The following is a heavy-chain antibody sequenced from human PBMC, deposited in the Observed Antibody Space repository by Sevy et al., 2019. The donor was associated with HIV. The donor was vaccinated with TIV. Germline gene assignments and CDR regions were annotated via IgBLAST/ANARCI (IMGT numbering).Heavy chain of an antibody. CDR2: IGSSGRSK. V-gene: IGHV3-48*03. Sequence: GGSLRLSCATSGFNFSIYEMTWARQTPGKGLEWVSYIGSSGRSKYYADSVKGRFTISRDNAKNSLYLQMNSLRVEDTAVYYCARDGGTNTWYGGGYWGQGTLVTVSS. CDR3: ARDGGTNTWYGGGY. J-gene: IGHJ4*02. CDR1: GFNFSIYE. D-gene: IGHD2-2*01.